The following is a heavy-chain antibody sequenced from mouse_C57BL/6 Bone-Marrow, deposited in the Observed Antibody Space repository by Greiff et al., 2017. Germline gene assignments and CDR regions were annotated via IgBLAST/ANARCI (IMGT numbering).Heavy chain of an antibody. J-gene: IGHJ3*01. CDR1: GFSLTSYG. Sequence: QVHVKQSGPGLVQPSQSLSITCTVSGFSLTSYGVHWVRQSPGKGLEWLGVIWSGGSTDYNAAFISRLSISKDNSKSQVFFKMISLQADDTAIYYCASYGNYAWFAYWGQGTLVTVSA. D-gene: IGHD2-1*01. CDR3: ASYGNYAWFAY. V-gene: IGHV2-2*01. CDR2: IWSGGST.